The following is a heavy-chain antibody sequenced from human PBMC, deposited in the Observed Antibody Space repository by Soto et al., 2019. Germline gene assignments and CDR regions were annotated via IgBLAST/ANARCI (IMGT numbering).Heavy chain of an antibody. CDR2: INLRGGTT. D-gene: IGHD4-17*01. CDR1: GYTFNKYY. CDR3: ARGPDYSDVPLWDY. J-gene: IGHJ4*02. V-gene: IGHV1-46*02. Sequence: QVQLVQSGAEVRKPGASVRLSCETSGYTFNKYYIHWVRQAPGQGLEWVGIINLRGGTTESARELRGRGTITGDTSTSTADMELSNLRSEDTAVYFCARGPDYSDVPLWDYWGQGTLVTVSS.